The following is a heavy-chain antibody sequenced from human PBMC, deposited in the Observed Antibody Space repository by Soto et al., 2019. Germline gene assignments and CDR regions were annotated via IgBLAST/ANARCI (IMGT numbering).Heavy chain of an antibody. CDR1: GGSIRVQSYY. Sequence: SETLSLTCTVSGGSIRVQSYYWTWIRQTPGKGLEWVGSSYYSGTSYFNPALKGRVTISVDTSTNQFSLRLTSVTAADTAVYYCTRRYNWNDYYFDPWGHVTLVTFST. J-gene: IGHJ5*02. V-gene: IGHV4-39*01. CDR2: SYYSGTS. D-gene: IGHD1-20*01. CDR3: TRRYNWNDYYFDP.